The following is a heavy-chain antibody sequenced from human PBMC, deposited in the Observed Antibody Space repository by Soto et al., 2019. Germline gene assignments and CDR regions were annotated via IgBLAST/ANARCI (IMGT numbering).Heavy chain of an antibody. J-gene: IGHJ4*02. Sequence: SVKVSCKASGFTFSSSAVQWVRQARGQHLEWMGWIVVGSGDTNYAQKFQERVTITRDMSTSTTYMELSSLTSEDTAVYYCAADRDYDFWSGLIRDPPWNLDYWGQGTLVTVSS. D-gene: IGHD3-3*01. V-gene: IGHV1-58*01. CDR2: IVVGSGDT. CDR3: AADRDYDFWSGLIRDPPWNLDY. CDR1: GFTFSSSA.